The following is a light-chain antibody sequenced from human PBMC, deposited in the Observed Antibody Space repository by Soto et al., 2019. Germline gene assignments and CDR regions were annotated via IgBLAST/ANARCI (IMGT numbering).Light chain of an antibody. CDR2: KAS. CDR1: QSISSW. J-gene: IGKJ1*01. CDR3: QQYSLYPWT. V-gene: IGKV1-5*03. Sequence: DIQLPQSPSTLSASVGDTVPIPCRASQSISSWLAWYQQKPGKPPKLLIYKASSLESGVPSRFSGSGSGTEFTLTISSLQPDDFATYYCQQYSLYPWTFGQGTKVEV.